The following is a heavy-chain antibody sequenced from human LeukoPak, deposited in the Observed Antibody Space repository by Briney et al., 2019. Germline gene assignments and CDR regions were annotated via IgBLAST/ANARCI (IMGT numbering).Heavy chain of an antibody. Sequence: GGSLRLSCAASEFTFSRYAMSWVRQAPGKGLEWVSTISGTGGSTYYADSVKGRFTISRDNSKNTMYLQMNSLRAEDTAVYYCARDELGGHDYWGQGTLVTVSS. D-gene: IGHD3-16*01. CDR3: ARDELGGHDY. CDR1: EFTFSRYA. CDR2: ISGTGGST. J-gene: IGHJ4*02. V-gene: IGHV3-23*01.